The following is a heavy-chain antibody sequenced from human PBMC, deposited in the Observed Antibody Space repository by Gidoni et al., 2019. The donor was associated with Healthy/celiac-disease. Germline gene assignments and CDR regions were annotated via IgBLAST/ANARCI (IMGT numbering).Heavy chain of an antibody. D-gene: IGHD5-12*01. CDR1: GFTFSSYG. J-gene: IGHJ3*02. Sequence: QVQLVESGGGVVQPGRSLRLSCAASGFTFSSYGMHWVRQAPGKGLEWVAVISYDGSNKYYADSVKGRFTISRDNSKNTLYLQMNSLRAEDTAVYYCAKDTGDGYTNDDAFDIWGQGTMVTVSS. CDR3: AKDTGDGYTNDDAFDI. CDR2: ISYDGSNK. V-gene: IGHV3-30*18.